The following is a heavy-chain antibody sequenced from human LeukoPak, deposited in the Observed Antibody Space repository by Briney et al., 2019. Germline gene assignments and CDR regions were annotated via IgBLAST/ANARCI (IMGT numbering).Heavy chain of an antibody. CDR2: VNPNSGDT. Sequence: ASVKVSCKASGYTFTGYYIHWVRQAPGQGLEWMGWVNPNSGDTNYAQKFQGRVTMTRDTSIRTAYMELSGLRSDDTAVYYCAMNTYEYYFDYWGQGTLVTVSS. CDR3: AMNTYEYYFDY. D-gene: IGHD5-12*01. J-gene: IGHJ4*02. CDR1: GYTFTGYY. V-gene: IGHV1-2*02.